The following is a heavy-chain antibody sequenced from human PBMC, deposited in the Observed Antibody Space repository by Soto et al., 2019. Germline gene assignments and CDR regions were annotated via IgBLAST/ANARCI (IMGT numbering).Heavy chain of an antibody. D-gene: IGHD1-26*01. CDR3: ARVYSGSYYGANFDY. J-gene: IGHJ4*02. Sequence: EVQLVESGGGVVRPGGSLRLSCAASGFTCDDDGLSWVRQAPGKGLEWVSGINWNGGSTGYADSVKDRFSISRDNAKSSLYLQMNSLRAEDTALYHCARVYSGSYYGANFDYWGKGSLVTVSS. CDR2: INWNGGST. CDR1: GFTCDDDG. V-gene: IGHV3-20*01.